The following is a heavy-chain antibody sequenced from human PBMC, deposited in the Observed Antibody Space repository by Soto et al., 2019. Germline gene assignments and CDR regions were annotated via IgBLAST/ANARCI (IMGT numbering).Heavy chain of an antibody. CDR1: GFTFSSYW. CDR3: ARDPTVTTREEVDY. J-gene: IGHJ4*02. D-gene: IGHD4-17*01. V-gene: IGHV3-7*01. Sequence: EVQLVESGGGLVQPGGSLRLSCAASGFTFSSYWMSWVRQAPGKGLEWVANIKQDGSEKYYVDSVKGRFTISRDNAKNSLYLQMNSLRAEDTAVYYCARDPTVTTREEVDYWGQGTLVTVSS. CDR2: IKQDGSEK.